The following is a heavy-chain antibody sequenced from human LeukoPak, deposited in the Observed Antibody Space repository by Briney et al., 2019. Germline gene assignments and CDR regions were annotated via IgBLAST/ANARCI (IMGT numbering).Heavy chain of an antibody. CDR1: GFTFSSYS. J-gene: IGHJ6*03. Sequence: PGGSLRLSCAASGFTFSSYSMNWVRQAPGKGLEWVSSISSSSSYIYYADSVKGRFTISRDNAKNSLYLQMNSLRAEDTAVYYCARDMPPYWYYMDVWGKGTTVTVSS. V-gene: IGHV3-21*01. CDR3: ARDMPPYWYYMDV. CDR2: ISSSSSYI. D-gene: IGHD2-2*01.